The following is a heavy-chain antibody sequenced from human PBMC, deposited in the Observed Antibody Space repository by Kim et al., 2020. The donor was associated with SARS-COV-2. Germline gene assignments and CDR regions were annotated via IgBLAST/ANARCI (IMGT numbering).Heavy chain of an antibody. V-gene: IGHV4-59*01. CDR1: GGSISSYY. CDR3: ARNERIAAAGLWYFDL. Sequence: SETLSLTCTVSGGSISSYYWSWIRQPPGKGLEWIGYIYYSGSTNYNPSLKSRVTISVDTSKNQFSLKLSSVTAADTAVYYCARNERIAAAGLWYFDLWGRGTLVTVSS. CDR2: IYYSGST. D-gene: IGHD6-13*01. J-gene: IGHJ2*01.